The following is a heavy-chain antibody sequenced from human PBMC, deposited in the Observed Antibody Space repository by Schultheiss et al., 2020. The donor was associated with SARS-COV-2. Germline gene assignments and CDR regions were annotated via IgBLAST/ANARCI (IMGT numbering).Heavy chain of an antibody. CDR3: AREGVGIIVVVPAGRDAFDI. Sequence: SETLSLTCTVSGGSISSGGYYWSWIRQHPGKGLEWIGYIYYSGSTNYNPSLKSRVTISVDTSKNQFSLQLNSVTPEDTAVYYCAREGVGIIVVVPAGRDAFDIWGQGTMVTVSS. J-gene: IGHJ3*02. CDR2: IYYSGST. D-gene: IGHD2-2*01. V-gene: IGHV4-31*03. CDR1: GGSISSGGYY.